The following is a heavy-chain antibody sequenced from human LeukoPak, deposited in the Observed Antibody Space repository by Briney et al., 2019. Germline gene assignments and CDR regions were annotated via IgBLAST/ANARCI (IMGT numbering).Heavy chain of an antibody. CDR1: GFTFSSYA. Sequence: GGSLRLSCAASGFTFSSYAMHWVRQAPGKGLEWVAVISYDGSNKYYADSVKGRFTISRDNSKNTLYLQMNSLRAEDTAVYYCAKVLAHFSGILTGPFDYWGQGTLVTVSS. V-gene: IGHV3-30*04. CDR2: ISYDGSNK. D-gene: IGHD3-9*01. J-gene: IGHJ4*02. CDR3: AKVLAHFSGILTGPFDY.